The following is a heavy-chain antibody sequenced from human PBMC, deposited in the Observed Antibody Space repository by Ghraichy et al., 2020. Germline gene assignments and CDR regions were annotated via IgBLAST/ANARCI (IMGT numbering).Heavy chain of an antibody. J-gene: IGHJ3*02. CDR2: INHSGST. CDR3: AIGTIEAVDAFDI. D-gene: IGHD3-3*01. CDR1: GGSFSGYY. Sequence: SETLSLTCAVYGGSFSGYYWSWIRQPPGKGLEWIGEINHSGSTNYNPSLKSRVTISVDTSKNQFSLKLSSVTAADTAVYYCAIGTIEAVDAFDIWGQGTMVTVSS. V-gene: IGHV4-34*01.